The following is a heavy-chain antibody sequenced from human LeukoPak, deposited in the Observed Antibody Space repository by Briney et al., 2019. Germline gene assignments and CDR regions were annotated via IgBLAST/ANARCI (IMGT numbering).Heavy chain of an antibody. CDR2: ISAYNGHT. CDR3: ARSPPTGYLYYFDY. V-gene: IGHV1-18*01. CDR1: NYTFSTYG. Sequence: ASVKIPCKASNYTFSTYGISWMRQAPGQGLEWMGWISAYNGHTYYVQKFRDRMTMTTDTSTSTAYLELRSLTSDDTAVYYCARSPPTGYLYYFDYWGQGTLVTVSS. J-gene: IGHJ4*02. D-gene: IGHD3-9*01.